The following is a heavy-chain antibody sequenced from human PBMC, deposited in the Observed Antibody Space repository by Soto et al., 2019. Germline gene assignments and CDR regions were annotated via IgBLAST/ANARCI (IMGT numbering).Heavy chain of an antibody. CDR2: INLSAGST. CDR1: GHTFTSYY. CDR3: ASGIGSSGEDYYYGMDV. D-gene: IGHD6-19*01. V-gene: IGHV1-46*01. J-gene: IGHJ6*02. Sequence: GASVKVSCKASGHTFTSYYMHWVRQAPGQGLEWIGIINLSAGSTSYAQKFQGRVTITRDTSTSTVYMDMSSLRAEDTAVYYCASGIGSSGEDYYYGMDVWGQGTTVTVSS.